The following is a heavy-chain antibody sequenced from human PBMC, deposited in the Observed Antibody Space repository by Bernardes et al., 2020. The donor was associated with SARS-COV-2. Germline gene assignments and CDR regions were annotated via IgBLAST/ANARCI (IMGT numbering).Heavy chain of an antibody. CDR3: ARDGLGPTRYFDL. CDR2: IYYSGST. CDR1: GGSISSYY. Sequence: SETLSLTCTVSGGSISSYYWSWIRQPPGKGLEWIGYIYYSGSTNYNPSLKSRVTISVDTSKNQFSLKLSSVTAADTAVYYCARDGLGPTRYFDLWGRGTLVTVSS. J-gene: IGHJ2*01. D-gene: IGHD7-27*01. V-gene: IGHV4-59*01.